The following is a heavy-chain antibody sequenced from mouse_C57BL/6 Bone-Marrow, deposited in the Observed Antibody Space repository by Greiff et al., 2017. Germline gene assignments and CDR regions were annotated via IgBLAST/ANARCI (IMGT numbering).Heavy chain of an antibody. CDR3: AKGRLSYYCDD. CDR1: GYPFTRYG. V-gene: IGHV1-81*01. D-gene: IGHD3-2*02. CDR2: IHTRSGNT. Sequence: VQLQQSGAELARPGASVQLSCKASGYPFTRYGISWVKQRTGQGLEWIGEIHTRSGNTYYHEQFKGKATLTADKSSSAAYMVLRSLASEASADYFCAKGRLSYYCDDWGQGTTLTVSA. J-gene: IGHJ2*01.